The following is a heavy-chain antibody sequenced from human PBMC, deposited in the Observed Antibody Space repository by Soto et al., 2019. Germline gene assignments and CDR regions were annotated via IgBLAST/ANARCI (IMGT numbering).Heavy chain of an antibody. Sequence: SETLSLTCTVSGGSISSYYWSWIRQPPGKGLEWIGYIYYSGSTNYNPSLKSRVTISVDTSKNQFSLKLSSVTAADTAVYYCARSPPYDILTRIDYWGQGTLVTVSS. CDR2: IYYSGST. V-gene: IGHV4-59*01. CDR1: GGSISSYY. J-gene: IGHJ4*02. CDR3: ARSPPYDILTRIDY. D-gene: IGHD3-9*01.